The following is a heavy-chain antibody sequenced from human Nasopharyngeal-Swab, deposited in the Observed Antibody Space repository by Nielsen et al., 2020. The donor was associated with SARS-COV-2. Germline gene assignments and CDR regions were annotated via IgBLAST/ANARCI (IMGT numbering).Heavy chain of an antibody. Sequence: GESLKISCAASGFTFSSYSMNWVRQAPGKGLEWVAVISYDGSNKYYADSVKGRLTISRDNSKNTLYLQMNSLRAEDTAVYYCARDGDSYRSYYMDVWGKGTTVTVSS. CDR1: GFTFSSYS. CDR3: ARDGDSYRSYYMDV. V-gene: IGHV3-30*03. D-gene: IGHD5-18*01. CDR2: ISYDGSNK. J-gene: IGHJ6*03.